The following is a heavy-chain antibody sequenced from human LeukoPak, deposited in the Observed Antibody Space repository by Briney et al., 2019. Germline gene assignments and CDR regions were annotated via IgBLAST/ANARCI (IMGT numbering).Heavy chain of an antibody. J-gene: IGHJ4*02. D-gene: IGHD2-15*01. CDR1: GFTFSSYW. Sequence: GGSLRLSCAASGFTFSSYWTSWVRQAPGKGLEWVANIKQDGSEKYYVDSVKGRFTISRDNAKNSLYLQMNSLRAEDTAVYYCARGRDIVVLIDYWGQGTLVTVSS. CDR2: IKQDGSEK. V-gene: IGHV3-7*01. CDR3: ARGRDIVVLIDY.